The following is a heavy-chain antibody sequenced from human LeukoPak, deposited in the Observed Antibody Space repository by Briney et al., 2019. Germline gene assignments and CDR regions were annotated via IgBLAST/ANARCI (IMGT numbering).Heavy chain of an antibody. V-gene: IGHV4-30-4*01. CDR3: ARAGQGYCSSTSCYTPYYYGMDV. J-gene: IGHJ6*02. Sequence: PSQTLSLTCTVSGGSISSGDYYWSWIRQPPGKGLEWIGYIYYSGSTYYNPSLKSRVTISVDTSKNQFSLTLSSVTAADTAVYYCARAGQGYCSSTSCYTPYYYGMDVWGQGTTVTVSS. D-gene: IGHD2-2*02. CDR1: GGSISSGDYY. CDR2: IYYSGST.